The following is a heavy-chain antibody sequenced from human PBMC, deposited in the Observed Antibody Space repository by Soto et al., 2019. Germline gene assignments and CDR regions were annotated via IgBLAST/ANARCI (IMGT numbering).Heavy chain of an antibody. CDR3: ARDGIAARGPSVDY. J-gene: IGHJ4*02. Sequence: EVQLVESGGGLVQPGGSLRLSCAASGFTFSSYWMHWVRQAPGKGLVWVSRINSDGSSTSYADSVKGRFTISRDNATNTLYLQMNSLRAEDTAVYYCARDGIAARGPSVDYWGQGTLVTVSS. D-gene: IGHD6-6*01. V-gene: IGHV3-74*01. CDR2: INSDGSST. CDR1: GFTFSSYW.